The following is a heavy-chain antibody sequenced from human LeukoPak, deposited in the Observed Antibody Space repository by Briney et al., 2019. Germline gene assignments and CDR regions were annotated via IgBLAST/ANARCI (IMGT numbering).Heavy chain of an antibody. CDR2: IYHSGTT. CDR1: GYSISSGYY. Sequence: SETLSLTCTVSGYSISSGYYWGWIRQPPGKGLEWIGSIYHSGTTYYNPSLKSRVTISVDTSKNQLSLKLSSVTAADTAVYNCARDGAYDFWSGYSQKINFDYWGQGTLVTVSS. V-gene: IGHV4-38-2*02. D-gene: IGHD3-3*01. J-gene: IGHJ4*02. CDR3: ARDGAYDFWSGYSQKINFDY.